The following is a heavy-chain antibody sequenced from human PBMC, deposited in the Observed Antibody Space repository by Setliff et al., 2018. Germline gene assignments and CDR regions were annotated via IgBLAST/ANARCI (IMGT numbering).Heavy chain of an antibody. CDR1: GDAISSGNFY. CDR2: IYTTGRT. J-gene: IGHJ4*02. V-gene: IGHV4-61*09. Sequence: SETLSLTCSVSGDAISSGNFYWTWIRQTAGKGLEWIGHIYTTGRTDYNPSLKSRVTISLDTPKNQFSLKSTSVTAADTAVYYCARDRYYGSGSYYNYFDKLCQGSLVTVSS. CDR3: ARDRYYGSGSYYNYFDK. D-gene: IGHD3-10*01.